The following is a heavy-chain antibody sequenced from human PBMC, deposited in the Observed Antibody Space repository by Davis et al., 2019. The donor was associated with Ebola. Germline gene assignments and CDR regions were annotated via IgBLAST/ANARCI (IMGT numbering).Heavy chain of an antibody. D-gene: IGHD2-2*01. J-gene: IGHJ6*02. CDR3: ARDIVVVPAAIHRYYYYGMDV. V-gene: IGHV4-39*02. CDR1: GGSISSSSYY. CDR2: IYYSGST. Sequence: MPSETLSLTCTVSGGSISSSSYYWSWIRQPPGKGLEWIGYIYYSGSTYYNPSLKSRVTISVDTSKNQFSLKLSSVTAADTAVYYCARDIVVVPAAIHRYYYYGMDVWGQGTTVTVSS.